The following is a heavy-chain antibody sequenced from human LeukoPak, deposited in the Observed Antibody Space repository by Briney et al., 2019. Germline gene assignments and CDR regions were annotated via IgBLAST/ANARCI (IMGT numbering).Heavy chain of an antibody. Sequence: GGSLRLSCAASGFSFNTYAMHWVRQAPGKGLEWVGVISYDGGNKYYADSVKGRFAISRDNARNTLYLQVNSLRAEDTAAYYCARGVLTGGTYFAYWGQGTLVTVSS. CDR3: ARGVLTGGTYFAY. J-gene: IGHJ4*02. D-gene: IGHD2-8*02. CDR2: ISYDGGNK. V-gene: IGHV3-30*09. CDR1: GFSFNTYA.